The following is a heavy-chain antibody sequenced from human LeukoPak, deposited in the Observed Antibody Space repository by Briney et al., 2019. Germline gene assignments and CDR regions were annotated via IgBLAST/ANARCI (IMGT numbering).Heavy chain of an antibody. CDR1: GYTLTELS. Sequence: ASVKVSCKVSGYTLTELSMHWVRQAPGKGLEWMGGFDPEDGETIYAQKFQGRVTMTEDTSTDTAYMELSSLRSEDTAVYYCATVRITMVRGVIITTYYFDYWGQGTLVTVSS. CDR3: ATVRITMVRGVIITTYYFDY. D-gene: IGHD3-10*01. CDR2: FDPEDGET. J-gene: IGHJ4*02. V-gene: IGHV1-24*01.